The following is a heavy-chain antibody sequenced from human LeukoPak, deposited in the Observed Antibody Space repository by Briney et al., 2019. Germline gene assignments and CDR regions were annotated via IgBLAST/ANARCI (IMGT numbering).Heavy chain of an antibody. CDR3: ANDSSSGSSYYFHGMEV. J-gene: IGHJ6*02. CDR1: GFTFSNFG. V-gene: IGHV3-30*02. CDR2: IRYDGSNK. D-gene: IGHD3-10*01. Sequence: GGSLRLSCAASGFTFSNFGMHWVRQAPGKGLEWVAVIRYDGSNKYYADPMKGRFTISRDNSKNTLYLQVNSLRIEDTAVYYCANDSSSGSSYYFHGMEVWGQGTTVTVSS.